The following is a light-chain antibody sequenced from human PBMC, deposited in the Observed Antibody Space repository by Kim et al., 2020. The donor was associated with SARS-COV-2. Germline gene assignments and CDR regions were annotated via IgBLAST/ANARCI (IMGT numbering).Light chain of an antibody. V-gene: IGKV3-11*01. Sequence: LSPGERATLSCRASQSVSSYLAWYQQKPGQAPRLLIYDASNRATGIPARFSGSGSGTDFTLTISSLEPEDFAVYYCQQRSKWPPHTFGQGTKLEI. CDR3: QQRSKWPPHT. CDR2: DAS. CDR1: QSVSSY. J-gene: IGKJ2*01.